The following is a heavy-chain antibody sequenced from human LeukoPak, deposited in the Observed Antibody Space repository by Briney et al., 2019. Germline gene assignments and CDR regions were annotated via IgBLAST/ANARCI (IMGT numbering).Heavy chain of an antibody. J-gene: IGHJ6*02. CDR3: AKATRYSSGWYHYYYYGMDV. D-gene: IGHD6-19*01. CDR1: GFTFSSYA. CDR2: ISGSGGST. Sequence: GGSLRLSCAASGFTFSSYAMSWVRQAPGKGLEWVSAISGSGGSTYYADSVKGRFTISRDNSKNTLYLQMNSLRAEDTAVYYWAKATRYSSGWYHYYYYGMDVWGQGTTVTVSS. V-gene: IGHV3-23*01.